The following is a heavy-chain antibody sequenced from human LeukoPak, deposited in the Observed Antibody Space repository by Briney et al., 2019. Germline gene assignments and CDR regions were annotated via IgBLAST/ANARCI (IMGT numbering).Heavy chain of an antibody. CDR3: AKEGGYCEGSSCPRRIDN. V-gene: IGHV3-23*01. D-gene: IGHD2-2*01. Sequence: PGGSLRLSSAASGFTFTTYAMSWVRQAPGKGLEWVSAISDSSGDTYYADSVKGRFTISRDNSKNTVSLQMNSLRAEDSALYYCAKEGGYCEGSSCPRRIDNWGQGALVTVSS. CDR1: GFTFTTYA. J-gene: IGHJ4*02. CDR2: ISDSSGDT.